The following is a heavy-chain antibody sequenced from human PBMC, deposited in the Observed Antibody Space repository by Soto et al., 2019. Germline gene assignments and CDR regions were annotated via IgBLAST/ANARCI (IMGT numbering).Heavy chain of an antibody. Sequence: ASVKVSCKTYGYSFIGYYMHWVRQTPGQGLEWMGMINPSGGSTNCAQKFQGRVSMTRDTSTTTLYMELSSLRSEDTAVYYCARDVEHGASNFCLAYGMDVWGQGTTVTVSS. V-gene: IGHV1-46*01. CDR2: INPSGGST. D-gene: IGHD7-27*01. J-gene: IGHJ6*02. CDR3: ARDVEHGASNFCLAYGMDV. CDR1: GYSFIGYY.